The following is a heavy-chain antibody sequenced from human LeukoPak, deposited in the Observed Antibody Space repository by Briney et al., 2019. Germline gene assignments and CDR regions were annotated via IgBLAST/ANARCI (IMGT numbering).Heavy chain of an antibody. D-gene: IGHD6-19*01. CDR3: ARDPRIAVAGTYDYYYGMDV. CDR2: IKQDGSEK. CDR1: GFTFSSYW. V-gene: IGHV3-7*01. Sequence: GGSLRLSCAASGFTFSSYWMSWVRQAPGKGLEWVANIKQDGSEKYYVDSVKGRFTISRDNAKNSLYLQMNSLRAEDTAVYYCARDPRIAVAGTYDYYYGMDVWGQGTTVTVSS. J-gene: IGHJ6*02.